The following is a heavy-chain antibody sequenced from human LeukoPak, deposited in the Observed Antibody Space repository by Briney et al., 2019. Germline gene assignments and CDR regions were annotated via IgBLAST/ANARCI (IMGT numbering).Heavy chain of an antibody. CDR2: ISYDGSNK. V-gene: IGHV3-30*03. J-gene: IGHJ4*02. Sequence: GGSLRLSCAASGFTFSSYGMHWVRQAPGKGLEWVAVISYDGSNKYYADSVKGRFTISRDNSKNTLYPQMNSLRAEDTAVYYCAIPYSSGFSYWGQGTLVTVSS. CDR1: GFTFSSYG. D-gene: IGHD6-19*01. CDR3: AIPYSSGFSY.